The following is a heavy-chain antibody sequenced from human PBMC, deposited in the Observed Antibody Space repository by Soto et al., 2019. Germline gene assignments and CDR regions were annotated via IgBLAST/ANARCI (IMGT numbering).Heavy chain of an antibody. CDR3: ARRAPYGSGSYFAY. CDR1: GGSISSSSYY. J-gene: IGHJ4*02. CDR2: ISYSGST. D-gene: IGHD3-10*01. V-gene: IGHV4-39*01. Sequence: QLQLQESGPGLVKPSETLSLTCTVSGGSISSSSYYWGWIRQPPGKGLEWIGTISYSGSTYYNPSLKSRVTISVDTSKHQFSLKLSSVTAADTAVYYCARRAPYGSGSYFAYWGQGTLVTVSS.